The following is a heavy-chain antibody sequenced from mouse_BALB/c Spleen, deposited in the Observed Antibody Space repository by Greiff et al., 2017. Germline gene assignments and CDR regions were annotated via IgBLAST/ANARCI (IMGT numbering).Heavy chain of an antibody. CDR3: ARDGRLDY. D-gene: IGHD2-3*01. V-gene: IGHV1-69*01. Sequence: QVQLKQPGAELVMPGASVKMSCKASGYTFTDYWMHWVKQRPGQGLEWIGAIDTSDSYTSYNQKFKGKATLTVDESSSTAYMQLSSLTSEDSAVYYCARDGRLDYWGQGTTLTVSS. J-gene: IGHJ2*01. CDR2: IDTSDSYT. CDR1: GYTFTDYW.